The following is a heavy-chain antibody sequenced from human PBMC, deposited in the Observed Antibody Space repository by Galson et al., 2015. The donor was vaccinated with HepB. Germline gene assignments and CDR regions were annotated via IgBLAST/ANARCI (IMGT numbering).Heavy chain of an antibody. D-gene: IGHD2-21*01. Sequence: GKGLEWIGSMFYSGNTYYNPSLKSRVTISVDTSKNLFSLKLSSVTAADTAVYFCARVWEGCGGDCAYFDYWGQGTLVTVSS. CDR3: ARVWEGCGGDCAYFDY. V-gene: IGHV4-39*07. J-gene: IGHJ4*02. CDR2: MFYSGNT.